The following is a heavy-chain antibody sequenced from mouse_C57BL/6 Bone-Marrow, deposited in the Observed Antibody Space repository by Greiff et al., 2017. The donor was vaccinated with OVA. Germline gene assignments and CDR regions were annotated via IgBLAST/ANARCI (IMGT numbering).Heavy chain of an antibody. D-gene: IGHD1-1*01. Sequence: QVQLQQPGAELVKPGASVKLSCKASGYTFTSYWMLWVKQRPGQGLEWIGMIHPNSGSTNYNEKFKSKATLTVDKSSSTAYMQLSSLTSEDSAVYYCARRYYYGSSYSYYFDYWGQGTTLTVSS. V-gene: IGHV1-64*01. CDR2: IHPNSGST. CDR3: ARRYYYGSSYSYYFDY. J-gene: IGHJ2*01. CDR1: GYTFTSYW.